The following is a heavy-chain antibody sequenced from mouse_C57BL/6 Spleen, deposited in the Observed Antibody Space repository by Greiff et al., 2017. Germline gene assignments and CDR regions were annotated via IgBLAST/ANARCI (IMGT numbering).Heavy chain of an antibody. CDR2: IDPASGNT. V-gene: IGHV14-3*01. Sequence: EVQLQQSVAELVRPGASVKLSCTASGFTITNTYMHWVKQRPGQGLEWIGRIDPASGNTKYTPKFQGKATITADTSSNTAYLQLSSLPSEDTAIYYCARTQCITTVVADYWGQGTTLTVSS. D-gene: IGHD1-1*01. J-gene: IGHJ2*01. CDR3: ARTQCITTVVADY. CDR1: GFTITNTY.